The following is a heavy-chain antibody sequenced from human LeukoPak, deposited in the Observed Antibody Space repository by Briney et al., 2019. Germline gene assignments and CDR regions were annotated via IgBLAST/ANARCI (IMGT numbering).Heavy chain of an antibody. D-gene: IGHD6-19*01. CDR1: GFTFSSYW. J-gene: IGHJ4*02. Sequence: GGSLGLSCAASGFTFSSYWMHWVREVPGKGPVWVSRINGDGSSTSYADSVKGRFTISRDNAKNSLFLQTNSLRVDDTAVYYCARDSGWFRFDYWGQGTLVTVSS. CDR3: ARDSGWFRFDY. CDR2: INGDGSST. V-gene: IGHV3-74*01.